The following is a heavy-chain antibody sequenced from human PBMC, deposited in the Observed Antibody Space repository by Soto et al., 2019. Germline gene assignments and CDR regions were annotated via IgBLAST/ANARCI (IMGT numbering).Heavy chain of an antibody. Sequence: GGSLRLSCAASGFTISSYAMSRVRQAPGKGLEWVSAISGSGGSTYYADSVKGRFTISRDNSKNTLYLQMNSLRAEDTAVYYCAKSSAFDSSMGFDYWGQGTLVTVSS. D-gene: IGHD6-6*01. V-gene: IGHV3-23*01. CDR3: AKSSAFDSSMGFDY. CDR1: GFTISSYA. J-gene: IGHJ4*02. CDR2: ISGSGGST.